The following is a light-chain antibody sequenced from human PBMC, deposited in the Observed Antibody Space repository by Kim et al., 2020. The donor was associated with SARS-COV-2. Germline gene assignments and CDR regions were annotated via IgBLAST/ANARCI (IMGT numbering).Light chain of an antibody. CDR3: QAWDSTTAV. CDR1: KLGDKY. CDR2: QDS. J-gene: IGLJ3*02. V-gene: IGLV3-1*01. Sequence: SGSPVQTASITCSGDKLGDKYACWYQQKPGQSPVLVLYQDSKRPSGSPERFSGSNSGNTATLTISGAQAMDEADYYCQAWDSTTAVFSGGTKLTVL.